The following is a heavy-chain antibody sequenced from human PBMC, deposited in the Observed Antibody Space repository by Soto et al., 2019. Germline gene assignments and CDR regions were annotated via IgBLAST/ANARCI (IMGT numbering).Heavy chain of an antibody. CDR2: IFHDGNT. CDR1: GASIGSGGW. J-gene: IGHJ5*02. V-gene: IGHV4-4*02. D-gene: IGHD2-8*02. CDR3: ARHEGWTGPDQ. Sequence: SETLSLTCAVSGASIGSGGWWSWVRQPPGKGLEWIAEIFHDGNTNYSPSLKSRVTISVDKSQNQFSLNVYSVTAADTAVYYCARHEGWTGPDQWGQGALVTVSS.